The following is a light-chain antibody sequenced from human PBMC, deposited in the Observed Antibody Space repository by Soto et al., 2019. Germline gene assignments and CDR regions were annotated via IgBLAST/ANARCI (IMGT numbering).Light chain of an antibody. CDR3: LHDALFPYS. J-gene: IGKJ2*03. Sequence: AIQMTQSPSSLSASVGDTVTFTCRASQAIRNDFGCIQQRPGKPPKHLIYGIYILQTGVPSRFSGRRSGTDFTLTISALQPKDFPTYYCLHDALFPYSFGQAPRMEI. CDR1: QAIRND. CDR2: GIY. V-gene: IGKV1-6*01.